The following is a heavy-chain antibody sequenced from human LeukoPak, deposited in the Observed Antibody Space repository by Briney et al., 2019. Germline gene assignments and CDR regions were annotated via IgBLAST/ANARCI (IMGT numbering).Heavy chain of an antibody. V-gene: IGHV1-46*01. CDR2: INPSGGSA. J-gene: IGHJ4*02. CDR3: ARGTYGSSAYYGTLNY. Sequence: ASVKVSCKASGGTFSSYAISWVRQAPGQGLEWMGIINPSGGSASYAQKFQGRVTMTRDTSTSTVYMELSSPRSEDTAVYYCARGTYGSSAYYGTLNYWGQGTLVTVSS. D-gene: IGHD3-22*01. CDR1: GGTFSSYA.